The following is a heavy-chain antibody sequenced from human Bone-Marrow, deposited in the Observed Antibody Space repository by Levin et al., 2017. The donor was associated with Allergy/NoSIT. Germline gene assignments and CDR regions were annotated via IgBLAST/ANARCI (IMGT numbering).Heavy chain of an antibody. J-gene: IGHJ6*02. D-gene: IGHD3-3*01. CDR3: ARSPNGVRFLEWLFYYYYGMDV. Sequence: PGGSLRLSCAASGFTFSSYAMHWVRQAPGKGLEWVAVISYDGSNKYYADSVKGRFTISRDNSKNTLYLQMNSLRAEDTAVYYCARSPNGVRFLEWLFYYYYGMDVWGQGTTVTVSS. CDR2: ISYDGSNK. V-gene: IGHV3-30*04. CDR1: GFTFSSYA.